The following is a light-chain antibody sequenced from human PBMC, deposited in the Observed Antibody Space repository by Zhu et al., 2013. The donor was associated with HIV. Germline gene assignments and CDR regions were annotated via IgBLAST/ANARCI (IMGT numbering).Light chain of an antibody. J-gene: IGKJ1*01. CDR3: QQYNNWPRT. CDR2: GAS. Sequence: EIVLTQSPGTLSLSPGEGATLSCRASQTVRSSYVAWYQQKPGQPPRLLIYGASTRATGIPARFSGSGSGTEFTLTISSLQSEDFAVYYCQQYNNWPRTFGQGTKVEIK. V-gene: IGKV3-15*01. CDR1: QTVRSS.